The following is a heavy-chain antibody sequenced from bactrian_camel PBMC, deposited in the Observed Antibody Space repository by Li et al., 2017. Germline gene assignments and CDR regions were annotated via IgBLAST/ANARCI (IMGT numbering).Heavy chain of an antibody. V-gene: IGHV3S42*01. CDR3: AAHDGGSWYQVSPLIYFEYRY. Sequence: VQLVESGGGLVQPGGSLRLSCAASGFTFSNHTMNWVRQSPGRGLEWISGINSRTDDSTVYAESVKDRFTISRDNAKNALYLQLNSLKTEDTAMYYCAAHDGGSWYQVSPLIYFEYRYWGQGTQVTVS. J-gene: IGHJ4*01. CDR2: INSRTDDST. D-gene: IGHD6*01. CDR1: GFTFSNHT.